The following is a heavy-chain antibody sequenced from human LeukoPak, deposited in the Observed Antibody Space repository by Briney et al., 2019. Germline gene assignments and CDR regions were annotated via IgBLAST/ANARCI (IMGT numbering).Heavy chain of an antibody. CDR1: GGSISSSSYY. CDR2: IFHSGTT. V-gene: IGHV4-39*07. J-gene: IGHJ4*02. D-gene: IGHD1-26*01. CDR3: GRNGYYSVDY. Sequence: SETLSLTCTVSGGSISSSSYYWGWIRQPPGKGLEWIGEIFHSGTTTYNPSFKSRVTISVDTSKTQFSLKLSSVTAADTAVYYCGRNGYYSVDYWGQGTLVTVSS.